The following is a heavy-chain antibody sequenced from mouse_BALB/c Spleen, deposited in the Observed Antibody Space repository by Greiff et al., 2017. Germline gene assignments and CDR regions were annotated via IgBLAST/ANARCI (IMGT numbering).Heavy chain of an antibody. CDR2: ISSGGST. Sequence: EVKVVESGGGLVKPGGSLKLSCAASGFTFSSYAMSWVRQTPEKRLEWVASISSGGSTYYPDSVKGRFTISRDNARNILYLQMSSLRSEDTAMYYCARGRGNFDYYGGYWGQGTTLTVSS. D-gene: IGHD1-1*01. J-gene: IGHJ2*01. CDR3: ARGRGNFDYYGGY. V-gene: IGHV5-6-5*01. CDR1: GFTFSSYA.